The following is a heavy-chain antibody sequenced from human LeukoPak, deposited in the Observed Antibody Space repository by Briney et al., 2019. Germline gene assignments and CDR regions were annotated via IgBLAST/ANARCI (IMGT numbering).Heavy chain of an antibody. Sequence: GGSLRLSCAASGFTVSDNYMSWVRQAPGKGLKWVSVMYSRGDTYYADSVKGRFTFSRDISKNTLYLQMNGLRTEDTAMYYCARDAPQVPAAGVLASWGQGTLVTVSS. CDR2: MYSRGDT. D-gene: IGHD6-13*01. V-gene: IGHV3-53*01. J-gene: IGHJ5*02. CDR3: ARDAPQVPAAGVLAS. CDR1: GFTVSDNY.